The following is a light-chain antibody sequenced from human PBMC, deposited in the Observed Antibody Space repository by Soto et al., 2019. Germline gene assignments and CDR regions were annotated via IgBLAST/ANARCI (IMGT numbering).Light chain of an antibody. J-gene: IGLJ2*01. V-gene: IGLV2-14*02. CDR3: SSYSSRSTLLV. CDR2: EGT. Sequence: QSALTQPASVSGSPGQSITISCTGTSSDVGSDYLVSWYQQHPGTAPKLIIYEGTKRPSGVSDRFSGSRSGNTASLTISGLQTEDEADYYCSSYSSRSTLLVFGGGTKLTVL. CDR1: SSDVGSDYL.